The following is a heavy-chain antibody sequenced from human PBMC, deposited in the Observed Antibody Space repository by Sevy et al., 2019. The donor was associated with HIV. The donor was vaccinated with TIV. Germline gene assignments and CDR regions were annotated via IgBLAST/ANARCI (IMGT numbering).Heavy chain of an antibody. CDR3: TRGALERRGYCSGGSCYDGSDP. J-gene: IGHJ5*02. V-gene: IGHV3-49*03. Sequence: GGSLRLSCTASGFTFGDYAMSWFRQAPGKGLEWVGFIRSKAYGGTTEYAASVKGRFTITRDDSKSIAYLQMNSLKTEDTDVYYCTRGALERRGYCSGGSCYDGSDPWGQGTLVTVSS. CDR2: IRSKAYGGTT. D-gene: IGHD2-15*01. CDR1: GFTFGDYA.